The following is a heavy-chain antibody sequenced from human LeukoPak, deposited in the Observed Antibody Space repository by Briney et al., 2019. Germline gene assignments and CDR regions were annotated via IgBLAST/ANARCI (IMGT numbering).Heavy chain of an antibody. Sequence: GASVKVSCKASGYTFTSHGISWVRQAPGQGLEWMGWISTYNGNTNYAQKLQGRVSMTTDTSTSTAYMELSRLRSDDTAVYYCARDSLSHVLRYFDWSDAFDIWGQGTMVTVSS. CDR3: ARDSLSHVLRYFDWSDAFDI. J-gene: IGHJ3*02. D-gene: IGHD3-9*01. CDR2: ISTYNGNT. V-gene: IGHV1-18*01. CDR1: GYTFTSHG.